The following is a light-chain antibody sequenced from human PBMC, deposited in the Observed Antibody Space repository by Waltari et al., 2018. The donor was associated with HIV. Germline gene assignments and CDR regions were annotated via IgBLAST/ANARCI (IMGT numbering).Light chain of an antibody. CDR1: HSLVYENGNTY. Sequence: DVVMSQFPLSLPVTPGQPASISCTSSHSLVYENGNTYLSWFHQRPGQSPRRLIYKVSNRDSGVPDRFSASGSGTEFTLKISRVEAEDVGFYFCVQVTRWPYTFGQGTKLEIK. J-gene: IGKJ2*01. V-gene: IGKV2-30*01. CDR3: VQVTRWPYT. CDR2: KVS.